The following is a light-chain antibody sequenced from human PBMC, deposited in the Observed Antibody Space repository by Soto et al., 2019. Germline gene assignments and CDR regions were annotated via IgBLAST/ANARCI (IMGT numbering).Light chain of an antibody. CDR2: EVS. CDR1: SSDVGVYNY. V-gene: IGLV2-8*01. J-gene: IGLJ2*01. Sequence: QSALTQPPSASGSPGQSVTISCTGTSSDVGVYNYVSWYQQHPGKAPKLMISEVSKRPSGVPDRFSGSKSGNTASLTVSGLQAEDDADYYCSSFAGNNNVVFGGGTKLTVL. CDR3: SSFAGNNNVV.